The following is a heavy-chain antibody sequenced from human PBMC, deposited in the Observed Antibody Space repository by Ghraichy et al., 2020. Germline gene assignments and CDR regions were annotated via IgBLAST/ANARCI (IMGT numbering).Heavy chain of an antibody. CDR1: GGSISSYY. CDR2: IYYSGST. D-gene: IGHD1-26*01. V-gene: IGHV4-59*01. CDR3: ASQYSGSYYAGSYYFDY. Sequence: SETLSLTCTVSGGSISSYYWSWIRQPPGKGLEWIGYIYYSGSTNYNPSLKSRVTISVDTSKNQFSLKLSSVTAADTAVYYCASQYSGSYYAGSYYFDYWGQGTLVTVSS. J-gene: IGHJ4*02.